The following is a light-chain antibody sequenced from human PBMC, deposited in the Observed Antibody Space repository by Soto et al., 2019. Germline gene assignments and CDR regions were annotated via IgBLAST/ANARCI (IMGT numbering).Light chain of an antibody. CDR1: SSDVGTYNL. J-gene: IGLJ3*02. CDR2: EVD. Sequence: QSALTQPASGSGSPGQSITISCTGTSSDVGTYNLVSWYQQHPGRAPKLIIYEVDSRTSGISDRFSGSKSGNTASLTISGLQPEDEADYYCSSFTNTNPLEDGVFGGGTKLTVL. CDR3: SSFTNTNPLEDGV. V-gene: IGLV2-14*02.